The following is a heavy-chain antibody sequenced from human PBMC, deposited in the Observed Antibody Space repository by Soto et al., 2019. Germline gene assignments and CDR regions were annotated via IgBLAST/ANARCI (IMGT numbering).Heavy chain of an antibody. Sequence: GESLKISCTGSGYSLTSYWISWVRQMPGKGLEWMGRIDPSDSYTNYSPSFQGHVTISADKSISTAYLQWSSLKASDTAMYYCARHIAEYYYDSSGFSPWFDPWGQGTLVTVSS. V-gene: IGHV5-10-1*01. CDR1: GYSLTSYW. CDR2: IDPSDSYT. D-gene: IGHD3-22*01. J-gene: IGHJ5*02. CDR3: ARHIAEYYYDSSGFSPWFDP.